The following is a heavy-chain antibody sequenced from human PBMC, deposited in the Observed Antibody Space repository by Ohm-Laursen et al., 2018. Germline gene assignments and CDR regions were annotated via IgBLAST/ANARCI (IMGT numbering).Heavy chain of an antibody. D-gene: IGHD3-22*01. J-gene: IGHJ4*02. Sequence: SLRLSCAASGFTFSSYWMHWVRQAPGKGLVWVSRISTDGSSTSYADSVKGRFTISRDNAKNSLYLQMNSLRAEDTAVYYCAKYYSEKSGPRGPFDHWGQGTLVTVSS. CDR1: GFTFSSYW. CDR3: AKYYSEKSGPRGPFDH. CDR2: ISTDGSST. V-gene: IGHV3-74*01.